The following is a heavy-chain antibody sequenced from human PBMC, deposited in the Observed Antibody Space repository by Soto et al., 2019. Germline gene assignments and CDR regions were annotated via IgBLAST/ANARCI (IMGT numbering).Heavy chain of an antibody. CDR2: INPSGGST. Sequence: ASVKVSCKASGYTFTSYYMHWVRQAPGQGLEWMGIINPSGGSTSYAQKFQGRVTMTRDTSTSTVYMELSSLRSEDTAVYYCARGGTIFGVVTSSPFDPWGQGTLVTVSS. V-gene: IGHV1-46*01. D-gene: IGHD3-3*01. J-gene: IGHJ5*02. CDR3: ARGGTIFGVVTSSPFDP. CDR1: GYTFTSYY.